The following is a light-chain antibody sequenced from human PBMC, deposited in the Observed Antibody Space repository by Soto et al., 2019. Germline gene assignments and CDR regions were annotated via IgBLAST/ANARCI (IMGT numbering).Light chain of an antibody. J-gene: IGLJ1*01. CDR3: SSYTSSSPHV. V-gene: IGLV2-14*01. CDR1: RSVVGGYNY. CDR2: DVS. Sequence: SVLAQPASVSGAPWQSITTSCTGTRSVVGGYNYVSWYQQHPGKAPKLMIYDVSNRPSGVSNRFSGSKSGNTASLTISGLQAEDEADYYCSSYTSSSPHVFGTGTKVTVL.